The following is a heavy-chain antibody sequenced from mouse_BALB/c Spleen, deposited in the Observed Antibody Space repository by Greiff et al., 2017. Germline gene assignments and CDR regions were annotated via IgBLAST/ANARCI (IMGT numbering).Heavy chain of an antibody. CDR3: ARHYYGSSPYFDY. CDR1: GFTFSSFG. V-gene: IGHV5-17*02. J-gene: IGHJ2*01. Sequence: EVQRVESGGGLVQPGGSRKLSCAASGFTFSSFGMHWVRQAPEKGLEWVAYISSGSSTIYYADTVKGRFTISRDNPKNTLFLQMTSLRSEDTAMYYCARHYYGSSPYFDYWGQGTTLTVSS. D-gene: IGHD1-1*01. CDR2: ISSGSSTI.